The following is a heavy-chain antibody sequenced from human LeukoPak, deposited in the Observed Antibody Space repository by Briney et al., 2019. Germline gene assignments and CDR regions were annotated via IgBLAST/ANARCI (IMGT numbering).Heavy chain of an antibody. J-gene: IGHJ6*02. V-gene: IGHV3-53*05. CDR1: GFTVSSNY. CDR2: IYSGGST. D-gene: IGHD3-9*01. Sequence: GGSLRLSCAASGFTVSSNYMSWVRQAPGKGLEWVSVIYSGGSTYYADSVKGRFTISRDNSKNTLYLQMNSLRAEDTAVYYCARGHYDILTGSRFHYYYGMDVWGQGTTVTVSS. CDR3: ARGHYDILTGSRFHYYYGMDV.